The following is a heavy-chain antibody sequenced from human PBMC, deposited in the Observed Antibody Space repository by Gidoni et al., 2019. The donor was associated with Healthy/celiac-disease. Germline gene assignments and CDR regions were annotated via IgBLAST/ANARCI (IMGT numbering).Heavy chain of an antibody. J-gene: IGHJ6*02. CDR3: ARGRVRGDFWSGYYATDKLLFSYYYGMDV. CDR1: GGSCSGYY. V-gene: IGHV4-34*01. Sequence: QVQLQQWGAGLLKPSETLSLTCAVYGGSCSGYYWSWIRQPPGKGLEWIGEINHSGSTNYNPSLKSRVTISVDTSKNQFSRKLSSVTAADTAVYYCARGRVRGDFWSGYYATDKLLFSYYYGMDVWGQGTTVTVSS. D-gene: IGHD3-3*01. CDR2: INHSGST.